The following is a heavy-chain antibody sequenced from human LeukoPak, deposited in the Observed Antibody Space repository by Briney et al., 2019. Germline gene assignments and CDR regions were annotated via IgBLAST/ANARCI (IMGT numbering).Heavy chain of an antibody. J-gene: IGHJ4*02. CDR3: ARGPPPDFDC. CDR1: GGSISSYY. CDR2: IYSSGST. Sequence: SETLSLTCTVSGGSISSYYWSWIRQPAGKGLEWIGRIYSSGSTDYNPSLKSRVTMSVDTSKNQFSLNLRSVTAADTAVYYCARGPPPDFDCWGQGTLVTVSS. V-gene: IGHV4-4*07.